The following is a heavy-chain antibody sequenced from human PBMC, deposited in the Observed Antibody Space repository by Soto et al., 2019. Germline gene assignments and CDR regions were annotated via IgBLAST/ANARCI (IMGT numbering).Heavy chain of an antibody. V-gene: IGHV3-11*01. CDR2: ISSSGSTI. J-gene: IGHJ6*02. Sequence: PGGSLRLSREASGFTFSDYYMSWIRQAPGKGLEWVSDISSSGSTIYYADSVKGRFTISRDNAKNSLYLQMNSLRAEDTAVYYCARGKGYYKGAYYYGMDVWGQGTTVTVSS. CDR3: ARGKGYYKGAYYYGMDV. D-gene: IGHD3-9*01. CDR1: GFTFSDYY.